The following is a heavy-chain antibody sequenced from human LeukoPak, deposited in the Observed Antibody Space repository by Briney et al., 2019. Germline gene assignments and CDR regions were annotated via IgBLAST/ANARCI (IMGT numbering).Heavy chain of an antibody. CDR3: ARGTHDCGDYGAIED. Sequence: SETLSLTCTVSGGSISSAAYYWSWIRQHPGKGLEWIGYIYYTGGTFYNPSLKSRLTVSVDTSKNQFSLKLTSVTAADTAVYYCARGTHDCGDYGAIEDWGQGTLVTVSS. D-gene: IGHD4-17*01. J-gene: IGHJ4*02. CDR2: IYYTGGT. V-gene: IGHV4-31*03. CDR1: GGSISSAAYY.